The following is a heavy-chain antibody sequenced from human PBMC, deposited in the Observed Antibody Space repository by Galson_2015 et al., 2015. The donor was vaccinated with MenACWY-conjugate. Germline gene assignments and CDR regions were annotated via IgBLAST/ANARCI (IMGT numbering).Heavy chain of an antibody. CDR1: AFTFSNAY. J-gene: IGHJ6*03. D-gene: IGHD2-21*01. CDR3: TTHKPDSWGGLLFHFYMDV. V-gene: IGHV3-15*04. CDR2: IESQTDGGKI. Sequence: SLRLSCAGSAFTFSNAYMSWVRQAPGKGLEWVGRIESQTDGGKIDYAAPMKGRFTISRDDSKNTLYLQMNSLKIEDTAVYYCTTHKPDSWGGLLFHFYMDVWGKGTTVTVSS.